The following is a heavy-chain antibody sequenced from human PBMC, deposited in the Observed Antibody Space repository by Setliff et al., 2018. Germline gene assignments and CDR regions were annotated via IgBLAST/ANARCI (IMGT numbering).Heavy chain of an antibody. V-gene: IGHV1-18*04. D-gene: IGHD3-22*01. CDR3: ARINFYVSSGYYYAPDY. Sequence: ASVKVSCKASGYIFRSYGINWMRQAPGQGFEWMGWISAYNDNTKSAQEFQGRITMTTDTSTSTSYMELKDLTSDDTALYYCARINFYVSSGYYYAPDYWGQGTLVTVSS. CDR1: GYIFRSYG. CDR2: ISAYNDNT. J-gene: IGHJ4*02.